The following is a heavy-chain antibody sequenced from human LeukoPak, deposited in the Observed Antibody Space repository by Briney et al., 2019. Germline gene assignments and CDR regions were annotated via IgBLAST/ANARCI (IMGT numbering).Heavy chain of an antibody. D-gene: IGHD2-15*01. CDR1: GGSFSGDY. CDR3: ARGRCSGGSCYSKRSGGYYFDY. Sequence: SETLSLTCAVYGGSFSGDYWSWIRQPPGKGLEWIGEINHSGSTNYNPSLKSRVTISVDTSKNQFSLKLSSVTAADTAVYYCARGRCSGGSCYSKRSGGYYFDYWGQGTLVTVSS. J-gene: IGHJ4*02. V-gene: IGHV4-34*01. CDR2: INHSGST.